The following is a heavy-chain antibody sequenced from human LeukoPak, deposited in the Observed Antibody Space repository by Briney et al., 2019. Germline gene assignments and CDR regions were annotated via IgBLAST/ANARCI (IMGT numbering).Heavy chain of an antibody. CDR1: GGSISSYY. Sequence: SETLSLTCTVSGGSISSYYWSWIRQPPGKGLEWIGYIYYSGSTNYNPSLKSRVTISVDTSKNQFSLKLSSVTAADTAVYYCARHQQRAFDIWGQGTMVTVSS. V-gene: IGHV4-59*08. J-gene: IGHJ3*02. D-gene: IGHD1/OR15-1a*01. CDR3: ARHQQRAFDI. CDR2: IYYSGST.